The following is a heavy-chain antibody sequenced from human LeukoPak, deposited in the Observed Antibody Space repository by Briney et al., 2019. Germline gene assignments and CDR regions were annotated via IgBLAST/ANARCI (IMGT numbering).Heavy chain of an antibody. CDR3: ASSPAYSSSWDAIDN. D-gene: IGHD6-13*01. Sequence: GGSLRLSCAASGFTFSNYDMHWVRQAAGKGLEGVSGIGTAGDTYYPGSVKGLYTISRENAKNSLYLQMNSLSAGDTAVYFCASSPAYSSSWDAIDNWGQGTLVTVSS. CDR1: GFTFSNYD. CDR2: IGTAGDT. V-gene: IGHV3-13*01. J-gene: IGHJ4*02.